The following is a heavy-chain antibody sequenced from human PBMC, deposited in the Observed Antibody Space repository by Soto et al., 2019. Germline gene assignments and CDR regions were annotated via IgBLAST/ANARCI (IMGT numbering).Heavy chain of an antibody. Sequence: GASVKVSCKASGYTFTSYAMHWVRQAPGQRLEWMGWINAGNGNTKYSQKFQGRVTITRDTAASTAYMQLSSLRSEDTAVYYCASDPEEGGISTSCRLRSWFDPWGQGTLVTVSS. D-gene: IGHD2-2*01. CDR2: INAGNGNT. CDR3: ASDPEEGGISTSCRLRSWFDP. CDR1: GYTFTSYA. V-gene: IGHV1-3*01. J-gene: IGHJ5*02.